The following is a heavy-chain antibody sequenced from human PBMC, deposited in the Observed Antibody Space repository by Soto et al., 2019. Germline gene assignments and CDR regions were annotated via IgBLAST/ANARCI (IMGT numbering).Heavy chain of an antibody. Sequence: PGGSLRLSCAASGFTFSSYSMNWVRQAPGKGLEWVSYISSSSSTIYYADSVKGRFTISRDNAKNSLYLQMNSLRDEDTAVYYCARAGGGITMVRGVPVYYYGMDVWGQGTTVTVSS. V-gene: IGHV3-48*02. J-gene: IGHJ6*02. CDR1: GFTFSSYS. CDR3: ARAGGGITMVRGVPVYYYGMDV. CDR2: ISSSSSTI. D-gene: IGHD3-10*01.